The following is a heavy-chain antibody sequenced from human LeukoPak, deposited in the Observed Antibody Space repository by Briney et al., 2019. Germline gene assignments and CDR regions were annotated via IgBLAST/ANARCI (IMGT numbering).Heavy chain of an antibody. V-gene: IGHV3-66*02. CDR1: GLSVTNNY. Sequence: PGGSLRLSCATSGLSVTNNYINWLRQAPGKGLEWVSVIYSGGMTEFADSVKGRFSISRDTTTNTVFLQMNTLRLDDTAVYYCARSQGIADAFDLWGQGTRATVSS. J-gene: IGHJ3*01. CDR2: IYSGGMT. CDR3: ARSQGIADAFDL. D-gene: IGHD2-15*01.